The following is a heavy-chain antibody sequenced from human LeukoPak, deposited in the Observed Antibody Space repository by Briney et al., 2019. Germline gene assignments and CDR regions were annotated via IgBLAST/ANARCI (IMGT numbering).Heavy chain of an antibody. CDR1: GFTFSSYA. J-gene: IGHJ6*03. D-gene: IGHD2-2*01. V-gene: IGHV3-23*01. CDR2: ISGSGGST. CDR3: AKDRDIVVVPAAWRNYYYYYMDV. Sequence: GGSLRLSCAASGFTFSSYAMSWVRQAPGKGLEWVSAISGSGGSTYYADSVKGRFTISRDNSKNTLYLQMNSLRAEDTAVYYCAKDRDIVVVPAAWRNYYYYYMDVWGKGTTVTVSS.